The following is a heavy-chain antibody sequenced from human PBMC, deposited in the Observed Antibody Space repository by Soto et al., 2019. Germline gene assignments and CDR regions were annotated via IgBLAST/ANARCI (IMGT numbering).Heavy chain of an antibody. CDR2: FYYSGST. Sequence: QVQLQESGPGLVKPSQTLSLTCTVSGGSISSGGYYWSWIRQHPGKGLEWIGYFYYSGSTYYNPSLKSRVTISLHTSKNQFSLKLSSVTAADTAVYYCARSLLDAEAAAGCWGQGTLVTVSS. CDR3: ARSLLDAEAAAGC. D-gene: IGHD6-13*01. CDR1: GGSISSGGYY. J-gene: IGHJ4*02. V-gene: IGHV4-31*03.